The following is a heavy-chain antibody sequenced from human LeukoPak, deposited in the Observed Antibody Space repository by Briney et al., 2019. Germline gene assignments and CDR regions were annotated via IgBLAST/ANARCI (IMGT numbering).Heavy chain of an antibody. V-gene: IGHV3-21*01. CDR1: GFTFSSYS. CDR2: ISSSSSYI. J-gene: IGHJ4*02. D-gene: IGHD6-13*01. CDR3: ARFSRRGGSSWYYFDY. Sequence: PGGSLRLSCAASGFTFSSYSMNWVRQAPGKGLEWVSSISSSSSYIYCADSVKGRFTISRDNAKNSLYLQMNSLRAEDTAVYYCARFSRRGGSSWYYFDYWGQGTLVAVSS.